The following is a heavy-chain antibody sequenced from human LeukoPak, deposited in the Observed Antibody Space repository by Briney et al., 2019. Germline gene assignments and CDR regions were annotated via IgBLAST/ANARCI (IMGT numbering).Heavy chain of an antibody. D-gene: IGHD6-13*01. CDR1: GFTFSNYA. J-gene: IGHJ4*02. Sequence: PGGSLRLSCAASGFTFSNYAKNWVRQAPGRGLEWVSTIIGSGVTTYYADSVKGRFTISRDNSKNTLFLQMSSLRAEDTAVYYCAKDVGLWAVAGKGGFYWGQGTQVTVSS. V-gene: IGHV3-23*01. CDR3: AKDVGLWAVAGKGGFY. CDR2: IIGSGVTT.